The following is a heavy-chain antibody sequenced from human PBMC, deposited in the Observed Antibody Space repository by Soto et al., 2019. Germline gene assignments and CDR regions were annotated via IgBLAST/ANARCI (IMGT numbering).Heavy chain of an antibody. CDR1: GFTFRTYW. D-gene: IGHD3-10*01. CDR2: IKPDGSER. CDR3: ARERYYDLGTSYYYGLAV. Sequence: PGGSLRLSCAASGFTFRTYWMTWVRQAPGKGLEWVANIKPDGSERYFVDSLEGRFTISRDNARNSLYLQMNTLRAEDTAVYYSARERYYDLGTSYYYGLAVWGQGTTVTVSS. J-gene: IGHJ6*02. V-gene: IGHV3-7*05.